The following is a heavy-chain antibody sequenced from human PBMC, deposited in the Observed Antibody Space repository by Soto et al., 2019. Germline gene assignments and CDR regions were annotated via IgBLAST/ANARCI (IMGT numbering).Heavy chain of an antibody. V-gene: IGHV3-33*01. CDR1: GFTFSSYG. D-gene: IGHD4-17*01. J-gene: IGHJ4*02. Sequence: QVQLVESGGGVVQPGRSLRLSCAASGFTFSSYGMHWVRQAPGKGLEWVAVIWYDGSNKYYADSVKGRFTISRDNSKNTLYLQMNSLRAEDTAVYYGARGYGSNSGAFDYWGQGTLVTVSS. CDR3: ARGYGSNSGAFDY. CDR2: IWYDGSNK.